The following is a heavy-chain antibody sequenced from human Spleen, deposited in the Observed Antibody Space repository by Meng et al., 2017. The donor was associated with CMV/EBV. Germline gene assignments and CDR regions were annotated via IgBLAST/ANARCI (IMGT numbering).Heavy chain of an antibody. Sequence: TSYWIGWVRQMPGKGLEWMGIIYPGDSDTRYSPSFQGQVTISADKSISTAYLQWSSLKASDTAMYYCARTGDLYSSGWYHYYYGMDVWGQGTTVTSP. D-gene: IGHD6-19*01. V-gene: IGHV5-51*01. J-gene: IGHJ6*02. CDR2: IYPGDSDT. CDR3: ARTGDLYSSGWYHYYYGMDV. CDR1: TSYW.